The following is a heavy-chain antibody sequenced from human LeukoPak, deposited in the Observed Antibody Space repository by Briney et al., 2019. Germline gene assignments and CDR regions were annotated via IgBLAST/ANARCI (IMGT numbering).Heavy chain of an antibody. D-gene: IGHD1-26*01. V-gene: IGHV1-18*01. CDR1: GYTFTNYG. Sequence: EASVTVSFTGSGYTFTNYGISWVRQAPGQGRGWMGWISANNDNTNYAQNLQGSVTMTTDTSTSTAYMDLRSLRSDDTAVYYCARGPMVGPTRGDYWGQGTLVTVSS. CDR2: ISANNDNT. CDR3: ARGPMVGPTRGDY. J-gene: IGHJ4*02.